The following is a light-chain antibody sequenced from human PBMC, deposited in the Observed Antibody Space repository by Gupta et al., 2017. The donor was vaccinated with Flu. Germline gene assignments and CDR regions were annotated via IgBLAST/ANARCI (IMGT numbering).Light chain of an antibody. V-gene: IGLV3-25*02. J-gene: IGLJ1*01. CDR1: ALPKQY. CDR3: QSTDSSGSYV. CDR2: KDS. Sequence: SYELTQPPSVSVSPGQTARITCSGDALPKQYAYCYQQKPGQAPVLVIYKDSERPSGIPERFSGSSSGTTVTLTISGVQAEDEADYYCQSTDSSGSYVFGTGTKVTVL.